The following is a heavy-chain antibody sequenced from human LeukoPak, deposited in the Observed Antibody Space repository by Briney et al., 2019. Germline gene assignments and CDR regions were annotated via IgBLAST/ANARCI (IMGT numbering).Heavy chain of an antibody. J-gene: IGHJ4*02. V-gene: IGHV3-53*01. D-gene: IGHD1-14*01. CDR3: ASLRNDY. CDR1: GFTISSNY. CDR2: IYSGGST. Sequence: PGGSLRLSCAASGFTISSNYMNWVRQAPGKGLEWVSVIYSGGSTFYADSGKGRFTISRDNSKNTLYLQMNSLRAEDTAVYYCASLRNDYWGQGTLVTVSS.